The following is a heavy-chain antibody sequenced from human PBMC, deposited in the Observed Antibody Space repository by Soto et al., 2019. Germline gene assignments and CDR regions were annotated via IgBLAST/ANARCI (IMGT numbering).Heavy chain of an antibody. D-gene: IGHD1-26*01. J-gene: IGHJ4*02. CDR1: GFTFSDYA. V-gene: IGHV3-30-3*01. CDR2: ISYDGTNK. CDR3: ARDPLRELQRGFFDS. Sequence: QVQLVESGGGVVQPGRSLRLSCAASGFTFSDYAMHWIRQAPGKGLEWVAVISYDGTNKYYADSVRGRFTISRDSSKNTLYLQMNSLRPEDTAVYYCARDPLRELQRGFFDSWGQGILVTVSS.